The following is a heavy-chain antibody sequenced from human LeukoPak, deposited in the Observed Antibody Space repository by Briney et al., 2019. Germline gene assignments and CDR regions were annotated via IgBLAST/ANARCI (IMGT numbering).Heavy chain of an antibody. Sequence: GGSLRLSCAASGFTVSSNYMSWVRQAPGKGLEWVSVIYSGGSTYYADSVKGRFTISRDNSKNTLYLQMNSLRAEDTAVYYCARGYYYGSGSYYNDIAFDIWGQGTMVTVSS. CDR3: ARGYYYGSGSYYNDIAFDI. CDR1: GFTVSSNY. D-gene: IGHD3-10*01. V-gene: IGHV3-53*01. J-gene: IGHJ3*02. CDR2: IYSGGST.